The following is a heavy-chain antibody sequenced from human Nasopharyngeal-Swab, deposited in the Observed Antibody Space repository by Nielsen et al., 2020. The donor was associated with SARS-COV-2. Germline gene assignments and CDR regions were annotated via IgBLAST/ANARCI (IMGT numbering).Heavy chain of an antibody. D-gene: IGHD3-3*01. V-gene: IGHV3-11*04. CDR3: AREGRFLDYYYYGMDV. CDR2: ISSSGSTI. J-gene: IGHJ6*02. Sequence: RQAPEKGLEWVSYISSSGSTIYYADSVKGRFTISRDNAKNSLYLQMNSLRAEDTAVYYCAREGRFLDYYYYGMDVWGQGTTVTVSS.